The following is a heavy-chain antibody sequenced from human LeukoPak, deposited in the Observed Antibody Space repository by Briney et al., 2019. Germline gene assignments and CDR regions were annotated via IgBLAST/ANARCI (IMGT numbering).Heavy chain of an antibody. CDR1: GFTFNSYY. D-gene: IGHD2-15*01. J-gene: IGHJ4*02. Sequence: GGSLRLSCAASGFTFNSYYMNWVRQAPGKGLEWVSSIHSSDSYINYADSVRGRFTISRDNAKSSLYLQMNSLRAEDTAVYYCARDHCSGGSCYSTQTPMYYFDYWGQGTLVTVSS. CDR2: IHSSDSYI. V-gene: IGHV3-21*01. CDR3: ARDHCSGGSCYSTQTPMYYFDY.